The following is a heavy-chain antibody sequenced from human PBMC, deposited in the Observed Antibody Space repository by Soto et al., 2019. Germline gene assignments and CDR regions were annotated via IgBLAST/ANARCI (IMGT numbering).Heavy chain of an antibody. V-gene: IGHV1-18*01. CDR3: AREGRGGGYDYYYGMDV. CDR1: GYTFTSYG. Sequence: QVQLVQSGAEVKKPGASVKVSCKASGYTFTSYGISWVRQAPGQGLEWMGWISAYNGNTNYAQKLQGRVTMTTDTSTSTAYRELRSLRSDDTAVYYCAREGRGGGYDYYYGMDVWGQGTTVTVSS. D-gene: IGHD2-15*01. J-gene: IGHJ6*02. CDR2: ISAYNGNT.